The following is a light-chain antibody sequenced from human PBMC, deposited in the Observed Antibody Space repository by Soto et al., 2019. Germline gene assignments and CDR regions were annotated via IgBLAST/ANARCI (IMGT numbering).Light chain of an antibody. CDR2: KAS. V-gene: IGKV1-5*03. CDR3: QQYNSN. Sequence: DIQMTQSPSTLSASVGDRVTITCRASQSISSWLAWYQQKPGKAPKLLIYKASSLESGVPSGFSGSGSGTEFTLTISSLQPDDFATYYCQQYNSNFGGGTKVEIK. CDR1: QSISSW. J-gene: IGKJ4*01.